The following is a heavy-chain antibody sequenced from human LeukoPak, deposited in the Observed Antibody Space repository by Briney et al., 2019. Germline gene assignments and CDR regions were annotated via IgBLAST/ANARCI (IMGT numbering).Heavy chain of an antibody. D-gene: IGHD5-18*01. CDR1: GFNVISNY. CDR2: IYSGGST. J-gene: IGHJ5*02. CDR3: AIIHSYGHA. Sequence: PGGSLRLSCATSGFNVISNYMSWVRQAPGKGLEWVSVIYSGGSTYYAACVKGRFTISRDKSKNTLYLQMSSLRVDDTATYYCAIIHSYGHAWGQGTLVTVSS. V-gene: IGHV3-66*01.